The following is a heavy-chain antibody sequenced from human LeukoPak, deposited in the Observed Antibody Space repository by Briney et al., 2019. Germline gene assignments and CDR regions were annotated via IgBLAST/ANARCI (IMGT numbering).Heavy chain of an antibody. Sequence: SETLSLTCTVSGYSISSGYYWGWIRQPPGKGLEWIGSISHSGGPYYNPSLKSRVTISVHTSKNQFSLKLSSVTAADTAVYYCARDPVVPATSMQFDWYFDLWGRGTLITVSS. CDR3: ARDPVVPATSMQFDWYFDL. D-gene: IGHD2-15*01. CDR1: GYSISSGYY. V-gene: IGHV4-38-2*02. J-gene: IGHJ2*01. CDR2: ISHSGGP.